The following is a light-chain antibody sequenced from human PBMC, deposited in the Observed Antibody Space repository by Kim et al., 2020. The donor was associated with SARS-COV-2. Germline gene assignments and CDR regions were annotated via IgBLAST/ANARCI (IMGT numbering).Light chain of an antibody. Sequence: SVSPGQTASITCSGDKLGDKYACWYQQKQGQSPVLVIYQDSTRPSGIPERFSGSNSGNTATLTISGTQAMDEADYYCQAWDSSTAVFGGGTQLTVL. V-gene: IGLV3-1*01. CDR3: QAWDSSTAV. CDR1: KLGDKY. J-gene: IGLJ2*01. CDR2: QDS.